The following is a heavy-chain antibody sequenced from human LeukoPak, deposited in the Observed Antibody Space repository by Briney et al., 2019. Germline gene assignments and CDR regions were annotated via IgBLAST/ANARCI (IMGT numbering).Heavy chain of an antibody. Sequence: SETLSLTCTVSGGSISSSPYYWGWVRQPPGKGLEWTGSIYYTGTTYYNPSLKSRVTISVDTSKNQFSLRLSSVTAADTAVYYCARQNAYYYHIDVWGKGTTVIVSS. CDR2: IYYTGTT. CDR3: ARQNAYYYHIDV. CDR1: GGSISSSPYY. J-gene: IGHJ6*03. V-gene: IGHV4-39*01.